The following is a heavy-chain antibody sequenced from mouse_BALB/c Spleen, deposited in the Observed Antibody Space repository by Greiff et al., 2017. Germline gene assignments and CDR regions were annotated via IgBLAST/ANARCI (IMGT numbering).Heavy chain of an antibody. V-gene: IGHV2-4-1*01. CDR2: IWSGGST. J-gene: IGHJ4*01. CDR3: ARKWNRYDTVAMDY. D-gene: IGHD2-14*01. CDR1: GFSLTSYG. Sequence: VKLVESGPGLVQPSQSLSITCTVSGFSLTSYGVHWVRQSPGKGLEWLGVIWSGGSTDYNAAFISRLSISKDNSKSQVFFKMNSLQADDTAIYYCARKWNRYDTVAMDYWGQGTSVTVSS.